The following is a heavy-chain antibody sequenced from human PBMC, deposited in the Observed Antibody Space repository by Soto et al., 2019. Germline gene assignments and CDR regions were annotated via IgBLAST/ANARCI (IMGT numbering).Heavy chain of an antibody. CDR1: GFTFSGSA. Sequence: GGSLRLSCAASGFTFSGSAMHWVRQASGKGLEWVGRIRSKANSYATAYAASVKGRLTISRDDSKNTAYLQMNSLKTEDTAVYYCTAYHDYIWGSPPSPFDYWGQGTLVTVSS. J-gene: IGHJ4*02. CDR2: IRSKANSYAT. CDR3: TAYHDYIWGSPPSPFDY. V-gene: IGHV3-73*01. D-gene: IGHD3-16*01.